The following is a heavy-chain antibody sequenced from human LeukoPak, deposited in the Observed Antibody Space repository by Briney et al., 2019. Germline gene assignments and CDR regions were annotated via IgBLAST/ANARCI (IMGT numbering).Heavy chain of an antibody. Sequence: PSEALSLTCTVSGGSISSGGYYWSWIRQHPGKGLEWIGYIYYSGSTYYNPSLKSRVTISVDTSKNQFSLKLSSVTAADTAVYYCARDYRYLNWFDPWGQGTLVTASS. CDR1: GGSISSGGYY. V-gene: IGHV4-31*03. CDR2: IYYSGST. CDR3: ARDYRYLNWFDP. D-gene: IGHD1-26*01. J-gene: IGHJ5*02.